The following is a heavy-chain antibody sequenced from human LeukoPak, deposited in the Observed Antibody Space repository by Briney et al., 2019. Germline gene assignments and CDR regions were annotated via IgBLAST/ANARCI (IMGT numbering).Heavy chain of an antibody. D-gene: IGHD5-12*01. CDR1: GFTFSSYG. J-gene: IGHJ4*02. CDR2: ISTSGGNT. Sequence: GVSLRLSCAASGFTFSSYGMSWVRQAPGKGLEWVSAISTSGGNTYYADSVKGRFTISRDNSRNTLYLQMNSLRAEDTAVYYCAKDRPTWPIDYWGQGTLVTVSS. CDR3: AKDRPTWPIDY. V-gene: IGHV3-23*01.